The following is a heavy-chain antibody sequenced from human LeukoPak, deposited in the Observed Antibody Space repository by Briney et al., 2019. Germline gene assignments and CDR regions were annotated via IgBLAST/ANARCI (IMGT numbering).Heavy chain of an antibody. V-gene: IGHV1-18*01. CDR2: ISAYNGNT. J-gene: IGHJ5*02. CDR3: ARAVFDNWFDP. CDR1: GYTFTSYG. D-gene: IGHD3-3*01. Sequence: ASVKVSCKASGYTFTSYGISWVRQAPGQGLEWMGWISAYNGNTNYAQKLQGRVAMTTDTSTSTAYMELRSLRSDDTAVYYCARAVFDNWFDPWAREPWSPSPQ.